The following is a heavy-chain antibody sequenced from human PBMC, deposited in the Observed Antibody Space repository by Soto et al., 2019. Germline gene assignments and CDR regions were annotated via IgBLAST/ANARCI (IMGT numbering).Heavy chain of an antibody. CDR3: ARDQYSNYCFDP. D-gene: IGHD4-4*01. CDR2: STSNSGNS. CDR1: GYTFTSYN. J-gene: IGHJ5*02. V-gene: IGHV1-8*01. Sequence: ASVKVSCKASGYTFTSYNINWVRQAPGQGLEWVAGSTSNSGNSDYAQKFQGRLTVTRDTSISTAYMELSSLRSDDTAVYYCARDQYSNYCFDPWGQGTLVTVSS.